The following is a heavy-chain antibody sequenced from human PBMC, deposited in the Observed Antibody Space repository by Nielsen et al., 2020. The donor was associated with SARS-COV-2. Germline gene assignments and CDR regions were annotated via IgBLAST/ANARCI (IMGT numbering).Heavy chain of an antibody. CDR3: ASLNHYYYYGMDV. Sequence: GESLKISCAASGFTFSSYGMNWVRQAPGKGLEWVSSISSSSSYIYYADSVKGRFTISRDNAKNSLYLQMNSLRAEDTAVYYCASLNHYYYYGMDVWGQGTTVTVSS. CDR2: ISSSSSYI. CDR1: GFTFSSYG. V-gene: IGHV3-21*01. J-gene: IGHJ6*02.